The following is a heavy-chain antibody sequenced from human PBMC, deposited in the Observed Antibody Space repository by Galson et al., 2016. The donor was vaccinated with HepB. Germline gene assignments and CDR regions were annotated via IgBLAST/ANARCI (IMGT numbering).Heavy chain of an antibody. J-gene: IGHJ5*02. Sequence: SCKASGYTFSSRYIHWVRQAPGQGLAWMGIINPSGGRTKYALKLQGRVTMNRDTSTSTVYMELSSLRSEDTAVDYCARGGLLGIAVAGTWFDPWGQGTLVTVSS. CDR1: GYTFSSRY. CDR2: INPSGGRT. V-gene: IGHV1-46*04. D-gene: IGHD6-19*01. CDR3: ARGGLLGIAVAGTWFDP.